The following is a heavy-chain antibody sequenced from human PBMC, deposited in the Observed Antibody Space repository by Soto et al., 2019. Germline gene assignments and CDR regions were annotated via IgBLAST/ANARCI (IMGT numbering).Heavy chain of an antibody. CDR3: AVAMTTVTKDDD. CDR1: GGSFSSGSYC. V-gene: IGHV4-31*03. CDR2: IYYSGST. D-gene: IGHD4-17*01. J-gene: IGHJ4*02. Sequence: QVQLQESGPGVVKPSQTLSLTCTVSGGSFSSGSYCWRWFRQHPGKGLEWIGYIYYSGSTYYNPSLKSRVTMSADTSKNQLSLTLSSVTAADTAVYYCAVAMTTVTKDDDWGEGTLGTVSS.